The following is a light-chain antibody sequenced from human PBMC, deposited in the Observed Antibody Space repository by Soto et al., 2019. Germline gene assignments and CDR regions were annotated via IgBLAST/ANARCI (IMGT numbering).Light chain of an antibody. CDR2: AAS. V-gene: IGKV3-15*01. CDR3: QQYINWPRT. J-gene: IGKJ1*01. Sequence: EIVITQSPATLSVSPVERATLSCRASHDVTTYLAWYQQKSGQAPRLLIYAASTRATGIPARFSGSGSGTEFSLTISSLQSEDFAVYYCQQYINWPRTFGQGTKVDIK. CDR1: HDVTTY.